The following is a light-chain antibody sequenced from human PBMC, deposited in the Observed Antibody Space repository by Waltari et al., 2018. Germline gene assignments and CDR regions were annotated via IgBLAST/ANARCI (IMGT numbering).Light chain of an antibody. CDR1: QSVPNYY. Sequence: EIVLPQSPGPLSLSPGERAPLSCSASQSVPNYYLAWYQQKPGPAPRLLIYGASSRATGIPDRFSGSASGTDLTLTSSRLEPEDFAVYYCQQYGGSPTTFGQGTKLEIK. CDR2: GAS. CDR3: QQYGGSPTT. V-gene: IGKV3-20*01. J-gene: IGKJ2*01.